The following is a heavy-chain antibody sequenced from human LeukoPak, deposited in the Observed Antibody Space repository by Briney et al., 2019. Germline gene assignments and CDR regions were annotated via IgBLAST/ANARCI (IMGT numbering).Heavy chain of an antibody. V-gene: IGHV3-9*01. Sequence: GGSLRLSCAASGFTFDDYAMHWVRQAPGKGLEWVSGISWNSGSIGYADSVKGRFTISRDNSKNTLYLQMNSLRAEDTAVYYCAKEVEYSSSSYFDYWGQGTLVTVSS. CDR3: AKEVEYSSSSYFDY. CDR1: GFTFDDYA. D-gene: IGHD6-6*01. CDR2: ISWNSGSI. J-gene: IGHJ4*02.